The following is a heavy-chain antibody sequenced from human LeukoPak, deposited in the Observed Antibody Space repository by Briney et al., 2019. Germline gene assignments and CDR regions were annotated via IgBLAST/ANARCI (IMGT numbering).Heavy chain of an antibody. CDR2: IYYSGST. CDR3: AGVVYSYGSSFDY. Sequence: PSETLSLTCTVSGGSISSYYWSWIRQPPGKGLEWIWYIYYSGSTNYNPALKSRGSISVDKSNNQFSLKLSSVTAADTAVYYCAGVVYSYGSSFDYWGQGTLVTVSS. CDR1: GGSISSYY. J-gene: IGHJ4*02. V-gene: IGHV4-59*01. D-gene: IGHD5-18*01.